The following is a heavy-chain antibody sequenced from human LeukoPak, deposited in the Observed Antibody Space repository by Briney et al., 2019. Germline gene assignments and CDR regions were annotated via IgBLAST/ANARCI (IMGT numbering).Heavy chain of an antibody. CDR3: ARDAEDSSGYSLDY. CDR1: GGTFSSYA. Sequence: SVKVSCKASGGTFSSYAISWVRQAPGQGLEWMGRIIPIFGIANYAQKFQGRVTITADKSTSTAYMELSSLRSEDTAVYYCARDAEDSSGYSLDYRGQGTLVTVSS. V-gene: IGHV1-69*04. CDR2: IIPIFGIA. J-gene: IGHJ4*02. D-gene: IGHD3-22*01.